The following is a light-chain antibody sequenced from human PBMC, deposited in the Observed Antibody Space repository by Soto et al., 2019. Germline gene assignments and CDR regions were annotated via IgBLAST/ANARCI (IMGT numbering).Light chain of an antibody. V-gene: IGKV1-39*01. CDR1: QSISSY. CDR2: AAS. Sequence: DIQMTQSPSSLSASVGDRVTITCRASQSISSYLNWYQQKPGKAPKLLIYAASSLQSGVPSRFSGSGSVTDFTLTISSLQPEDFATYYCQQSYSTPPYTFGQGPKLEIK. CDR3: QQSYSTPPYT. J-gene: IGKJ2*01.